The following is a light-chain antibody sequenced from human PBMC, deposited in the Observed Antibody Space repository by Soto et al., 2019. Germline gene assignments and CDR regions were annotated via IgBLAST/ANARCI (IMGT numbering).Light chain of an antibody. CDR3: TSFTGTSSQYV. Sequence: QSVLTQPAPGPGSPGRSITFSCTGSNSYIGASVYVSWYQQHPGKAPQLMISEVNNRPPGVSSRFSGSKYGNKASLPTSALQPADEASYYCTSFTGTSSQYVFGSGTKVTVL. J-gene: IGLJ1*01. V-gene: IGLV2-14*01. CDR2: EVN. CDR1: NSYIGASVY.